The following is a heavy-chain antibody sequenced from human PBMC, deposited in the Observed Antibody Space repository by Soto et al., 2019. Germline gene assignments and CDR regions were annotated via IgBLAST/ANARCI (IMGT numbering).Heavy chain of an antibody. Sequence: GGARRLLSAASGFTFTGYSMNGVGQAPGKGLEWVSSISSTTNYIYYGDSMKGRFTISRDNAKNSLYLEMNSLRAEDTAVYYCARESEDLTSNFDYWGQGTMVSVSS. CDR1: GFTFTGYS. CDR3: ARESEDLTSNFDY. V-gene: IGHV3-21*06. CDR2: ISSTTNYI. J-gene: IGHJ4*02.